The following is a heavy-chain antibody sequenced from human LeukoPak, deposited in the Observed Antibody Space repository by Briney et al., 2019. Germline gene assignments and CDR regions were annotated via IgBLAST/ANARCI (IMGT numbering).Heavy chain of an antibody. CDR1: GFTLSSCW. CDR3: ARDGVGGWAFDI. CDR2: ISENGGRT. J-gene: IGHJ3*02. V-gene: IGHV3-64*01. Sequence: GGSLRLSCAASGFTLSSCWMHWVRQAPGKGLEYVSAISENGGRTYYANSVKGRFTNSRDNSKNTLYLQMDSLRAEDMAVYYCARDGVGGWAFDIWGQGTMVTVSS. D-gene: IGHD3-16*01.